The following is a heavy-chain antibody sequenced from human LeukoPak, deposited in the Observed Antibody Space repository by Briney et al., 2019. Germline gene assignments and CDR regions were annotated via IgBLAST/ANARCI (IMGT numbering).Heavy chain of an antibody. J-gene: IGHJ6*03. CDR2: ISSSSSTI. CDR1: GFTFSSYS. Sequence: PGGSLRLSCAASGFTFSSYSMNWVRQAPGKGLEWVSYISSSSSTIYYADSVKGRFTISRDNAKNSLYLQMNSLRAEDTAVYYCARDSLYYDFWSGYSWHYYYYMDVWGKGTTVTVSS. V-gene: IGHV3-48*01. D-gene: IGHD3-3*01. CDR3: ARDSLYYDFWSGYSWHYYYYMDV.